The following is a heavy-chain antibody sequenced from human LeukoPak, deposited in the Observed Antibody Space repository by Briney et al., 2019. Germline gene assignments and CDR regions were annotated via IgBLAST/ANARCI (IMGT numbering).Heavy chain of an antibody. CDR2: MNPNSGNT. CDR1: GYTFTSYD. D-gene: IGHD3-3*01. Sequence: GASVKVSCKASGYTFTSYDINWVRQATGQGLEWMGWMNPNSGNTGYAQKFQSRVTMTRNTSISTAYMELSSLRSEDTAVYYCARGVLPYYDFWSGSDPSYYYYYMDVWGKGTTVTVSS. J-gene: IGHJ6*03. CDR3: ARGVLPYYDFWSGSDPSYYYYYMDV. V-gene: IGHV1-8*01.